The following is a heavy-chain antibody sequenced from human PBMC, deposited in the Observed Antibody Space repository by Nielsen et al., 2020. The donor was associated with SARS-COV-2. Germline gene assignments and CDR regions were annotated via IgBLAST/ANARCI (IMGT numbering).Heavy chain of an antibody. CDR1: GYTFTSYY. CDR2: INPSGGST. J-gene: IGHJ5*02. D-gene: IGHD5-12*01. CDR3: ARDEGSGYDLRGWFDP. V-gene: IGHV1-46*01. Sequence: ASVKVSCKASGYTFTSYYMHWVRQAPGQGLEWMGIINPSGGSTSYAQKFQGRVTMTRDTSTSTVYMELSSLRSEDTAVYYCARDEGSGYDLRGWFDPWGQGTLVTVSS.